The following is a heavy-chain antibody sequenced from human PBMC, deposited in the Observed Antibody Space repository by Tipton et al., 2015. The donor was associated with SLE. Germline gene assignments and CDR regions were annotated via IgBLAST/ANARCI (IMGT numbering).Heavy chain of an antibody. CDR1: GASIASGSYY. J-gene: IGHJ5*02. D-gene: IGHD1-26*01. CDR2: IHTSGQIYPTGST. Sequence: TLSLTCTVSGASIASGSYYWSWIRQPAGKGLEWVGHIHTSGQIYPTGSTNYNPSLKSRVTISLDTSKNQFSLRLSSVTAADTAVYYCAREVKSGRYDWFDPWGQGTLVTVSS. CDR3: AREVKSGRYDWFDP. V-gene: IGHV4-61*09.